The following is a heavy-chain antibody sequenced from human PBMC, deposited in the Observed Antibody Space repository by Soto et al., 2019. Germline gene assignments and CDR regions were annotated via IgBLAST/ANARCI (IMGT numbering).Heavy chain of an antibody. V-gene: IGHV1-3*01. D-gene: IGHD2-15*01. J-gene: IGHJ5*02. Sequence: QVQLVQSGAEVKKPGASVKVSCKASGYTFTSYAMHWVRQAPGQRLEWMGWINAGNGNTKYSQKFQGRVTITRDTSASTAYMELSRLRSEDTAVYYCARGDIVVVVAAGPNWFDPWGQGTLVTVSS. CDR3: ARGDIVVVVAAGPNWFDP. CDR1: GYTFTSYA. CDR2: INAGNGNT.